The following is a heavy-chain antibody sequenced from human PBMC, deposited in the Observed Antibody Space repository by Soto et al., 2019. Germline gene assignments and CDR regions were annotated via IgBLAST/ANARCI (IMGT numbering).Heavy chain of an antibody. Sequence: PSETLSLTCAVYGGSFSGYYWSWIRQPPGKGLEWIGEINHSGSTNYNPSFQSRVTILADKSKNHFSLRLTSVTAADTAIYYCARGLSFRGDFDVWGQGTTVTVSS. CDR1: GGSFSGYY. D-gene: IGHD2-21*02. CDR3: ARGLSFRGDFDV. J-gene: IGHJ3*01. V-gene: IGHV4-34*01. CDR2: INHSGST.